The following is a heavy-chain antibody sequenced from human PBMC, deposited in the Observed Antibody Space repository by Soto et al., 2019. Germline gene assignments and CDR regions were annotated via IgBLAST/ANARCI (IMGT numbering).Heavy chain of an antibody. Sequence: PVGSLRLSCAASGFTFSNDAMSWVRQGPGKGLEWVSSISGGAGSTYYADSVKGRFTISRDNSKNTLYLQMNSLRAEDTAVYYCAKELMPSASRAGYYYYGMDVWGQGTTVTVSS. J-gene: IGHJ6*02. V-gene: IGHV3-23*01. CDR3: AKELMPSASRAGYYYYGMDV. D-gene: IGHD2-8*01. CDR1: GFTFSNDA. CDR2: ISGGAGST.